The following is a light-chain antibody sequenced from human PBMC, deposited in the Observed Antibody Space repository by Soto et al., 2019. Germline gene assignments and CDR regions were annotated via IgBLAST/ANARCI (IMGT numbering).Light chain of an antibody. CDR1: QSISSN. Sequence: ETVMTQSPATLSESPGERATLSCRASQSISSNLAWYQQKPGQAPRLLIYGASTRATGIPVRFSGSGSGTEFTLTISSLQSEDFATYYCLHYNNWPPWTFGQGTKVDI. J-gene: IGKJ1*01. CDR2: GAS. V-gene: IGKV3D-15*01. CDR3: LHYNNWPPWT.